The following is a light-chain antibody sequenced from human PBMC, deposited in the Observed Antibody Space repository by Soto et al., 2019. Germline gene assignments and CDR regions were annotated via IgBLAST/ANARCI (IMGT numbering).Light chain of an antibody. J-gene: IGLJ3*02. V-gene: IGLV1-40*01. Sequence: QSVLTQPPPVSGAPGQRVTISCTGSSSNIGAGYDVHWYQQLPGTAPKLLIYGNSNRPSGVPDRFSGSKSGTSASLAITGLQAEDEADYYCQSYDSSHWVFGGGTKLTVL. CDR2: GNS. CDR3: QSYDSSHWV. CDR1: SSNIGAGYD.